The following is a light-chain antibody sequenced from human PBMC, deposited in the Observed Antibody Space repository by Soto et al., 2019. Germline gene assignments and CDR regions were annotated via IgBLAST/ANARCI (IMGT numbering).Light chain of an antibody. CDR2: GNT. CDR3: HSYDSSLSGYV. CDR1: SSNIGAGYD. J-gene: IGLJ1*01. V-gene: IGLV1-40*01. Sequence: QSVLTQPPSVSGAPGQRVTISCTGSSSNIGAGYDVHWYQQLPGTAPKLLIYGNTNRPSGLPDRFSGSKSGTSASLAITGLQAEDEADYYCHSYDSSLSGYVFGTGTKLTVL.